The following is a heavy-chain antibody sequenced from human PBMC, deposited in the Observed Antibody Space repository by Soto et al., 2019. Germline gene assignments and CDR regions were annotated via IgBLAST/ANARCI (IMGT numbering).Heavy chain of an antibody. J-gene: IGHJ4*02. CDR2: ISGSGGST. CDR1: GFTFSSYA. V-gene: IGHV3-23*01. Sequence: EVQLLESGGGLVQPGGSLRLSCTASGFTFSSYAMNWVRQAPGKGLEWVSVISGSGGSTYYADSVNGRFTISRDNSKITLYLQMNSLRAEDTAVYYCASRTSGWYFDYWGQGTLVTVSS. D-gene: IGHD6-19*01. CDR3: ASRTSGWYFDY.